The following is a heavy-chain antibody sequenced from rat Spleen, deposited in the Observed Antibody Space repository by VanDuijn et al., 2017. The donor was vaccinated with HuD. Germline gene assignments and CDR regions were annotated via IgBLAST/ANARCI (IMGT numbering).Heavy chain of an antibody. CDR1: GFTFSSFA. D-gene: IGHD4-3*01. J-gene: IGHJ2*01. CDR2: ITSGGSYT. V-gene: IGHV5S13*01. Sequence: EVQLVESGGGLVQPGRSLKLSCAASGFTFSSFAMAWVRQAPKKGLEWIATITSGGSYTYYPDSVRGRFTISRDNAENTAYLQMNSLWSEDTATYYCAVAGYGYWGQGVVVTVSS. CDR3: AVAGYGY.